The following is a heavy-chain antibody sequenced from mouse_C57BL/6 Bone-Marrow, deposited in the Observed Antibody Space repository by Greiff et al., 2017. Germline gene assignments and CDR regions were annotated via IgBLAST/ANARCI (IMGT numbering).Heavy chain of an antibody. Sequence: EVKLMESGGGLVQSGRSLRLSCATSGFTFSDFYMEWVRQAPGKGLEWIAASRNKANDYTPEYSASVKGRFIVSRDTSQSILYLQMNALRAEETATYYCARDLGRGYFDYWGQGTTLTVSS. CDR2: SRNKANDYTP. CDR1: GFTFSDFY. V-gene: IGHV7-1*01. D-gene: IGHD4-1*01. CDR3: ARDLGRGYFDY. J-gene: IGHJ2*01.